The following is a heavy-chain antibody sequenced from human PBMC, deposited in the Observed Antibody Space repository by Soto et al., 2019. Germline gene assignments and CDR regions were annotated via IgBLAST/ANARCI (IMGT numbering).Heavy chain of an antibody. D-gene: IGHD2-2*01. CDR1: GAPIPWGDYS. Sequence: SETLSLTCAISGAPIPWGDYSWNWIRQPPGKGLEWIGYIFHGGSTYYNPSLRSRVTISVDRSRTQFSLKMSSVTAADTAVYYCARGRVVVPAAVMFNCLDPWGQGALVTVSS. J-gene: IGHJ5*02. CDR3: ARGRVVVPAAVMFNCLDP. CDR2: IFHGGST. V-gene: IGHV4-30-2*01.